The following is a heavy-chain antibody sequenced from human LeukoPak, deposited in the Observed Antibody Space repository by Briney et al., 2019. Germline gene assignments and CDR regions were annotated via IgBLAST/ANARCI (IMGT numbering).Heavy chain of an antibody. CDR2: IKQDGSEK. J-gene: IGHJ4*02. CDR3: AKDWLTVVSPFDY. Sequence: GGPLRLSCAASGFTFSSYWMSWVRQAPGKGLEWVANIKQDGSEKYYVDSVKGRFTISRDNSKNTLYLQMNSLRAEDTAVYYCAKDWLTVVSPFDYWGQGTLVTVSS. CDR1: GFTFSSYW. V-gene: IGHV3-7*01. D-gene: IGHD2-8*02.